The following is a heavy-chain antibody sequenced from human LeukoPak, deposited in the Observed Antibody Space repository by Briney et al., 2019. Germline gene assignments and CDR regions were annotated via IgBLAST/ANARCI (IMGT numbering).Heavy chain of an antibody. Sequence: ASVKVSCKASGYTFTSYGISWVRQAPGQGLEWMGWISAYNGNTNYAQKLQGRVTITRDTSASTAYMELSSLRSEDTAVYYCARDDSSSWKGGIDYWGQGTLVTVSS. CDR2: ISAYNGNT. CDR1: GYTFTSYG. V-gene: IGHV1-18*01. J-gene: IGHJ4*02. D-gene: IGHD6-13*01. CDR3: ARDDSSSWKGGIDY.